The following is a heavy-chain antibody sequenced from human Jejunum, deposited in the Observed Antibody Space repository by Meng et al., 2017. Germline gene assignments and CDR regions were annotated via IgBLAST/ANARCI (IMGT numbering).Heavy chain of an antibody. CDR1: GFTFSSDW. J-gene: IGHJ4*02. CDR3: IRGRGDKYGYFDY. D-gene: IGHD5-18*01. Sequence: LLWASGGVSVQPVGSLCLSCAASGFTFSSDWMHWVRQVPGKGLVLVSRISTDGRTTNYADSVKGRFTISRDNSKNTLYLQMNSLRAEDTAVYYCIRGRGDKYGYFDYWGQGTLVTVSS. V-gene: IGHV3-74*01. CDR2: ISTDGRTT.